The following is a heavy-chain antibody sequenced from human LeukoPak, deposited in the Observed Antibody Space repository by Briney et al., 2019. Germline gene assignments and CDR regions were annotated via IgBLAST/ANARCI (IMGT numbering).Heavy chain of an antibody. D-gene: IGHD6-13*01. Sequence: SVKVSCKASGGTFSSYAISWVRQAPGQGLEWMGRIIPILGIANYAQKFRGRVTITADKSTSAAYMELSSLRSEDTAVYYCARVGDSSSPRRYYYYGMDVWGQGTTVTVSS. CDR3: ARVGDSSSPRRYYYYGMDV. CDR2: IIPILGIA. V-gene: IGHV1-69*04. CDR1: GGTFSSYA. J-gene: IGHJ6*02.